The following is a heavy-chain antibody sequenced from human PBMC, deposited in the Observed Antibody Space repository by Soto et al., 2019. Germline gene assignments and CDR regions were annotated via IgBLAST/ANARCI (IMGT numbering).Heavy chain of an antibody. D-gene: IGHD2-15*01. CDR2: INSDGSST. CDR3: VRTSLVVAAATREDY. J-gene: IGHJ4*02. Sequence: EVQLVESGGGLVQPGGSLRLSCAASGFTFSSYWMHWVRQAPGKGLVWVSRINSDGSSTSYADSVKGRFTISRDNAKNTLDLQMNSLGAEDTAMYYCVRTSLVVAAATREDYWGQGTLVTVSS. V-gene: IGHV3-74*01. CDR1: GFTFSSYW.